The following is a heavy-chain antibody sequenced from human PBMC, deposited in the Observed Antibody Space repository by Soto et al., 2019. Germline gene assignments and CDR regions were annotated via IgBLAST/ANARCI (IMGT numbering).Heavy chain of an antibody. Sequence: ASVKVSCKASGFTFTSSAVQWVRQARGQRLEWIGWIVVGSGNTNYAQKFQERVTITRDISTSTAYMELSSLRSEDTAVYYCAAAASELQQYYYYYGMDVWGQGTTVTVSS. D-gene: IGHD1-7*01. CDR2: IVVGSGNT. CDR3: AAAASELQQYYYYYGMDV. J-gene: IGHJ6*02. CDR1: GFTFTSSA. V-gene: IGHV1-58*01.